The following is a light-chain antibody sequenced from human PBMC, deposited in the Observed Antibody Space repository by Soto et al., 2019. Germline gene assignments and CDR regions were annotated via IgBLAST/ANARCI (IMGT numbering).Light chain of an antibody. V-gene: IGKV1-33*01. CDR3: QKYDNVPLT. J-gene: IGKJ4*01. Sequence: DIQMTQSPSTLSASVGDRVTITGQASQDISKFLNWYQQKPGKAPKLLIYDASNLETGVPSRFSGSGSGTDFAFTISSLQPEDIATYYCQKYDNVPLTFGGGTKVDIK. CDR2: DAS. CDR1: QDISKF.